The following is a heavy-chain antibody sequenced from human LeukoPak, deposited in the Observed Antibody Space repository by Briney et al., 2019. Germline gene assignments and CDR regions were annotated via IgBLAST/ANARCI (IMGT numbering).Heavy chain of an antibody. CDR1: GFIFSSYS. Sequence: PGGSLRLSCAAAGFIFSSYSINWVRQAPGRGLEWVSYISSTSSPIYYADSVKGRFTISRDNAKNSLYLQMNSLSDEDTAVYYCTRDPHALDFWGQGTLVTVSS. CDR2: ISSTSSPI. J-gene: IGHJ4*02. CDR3: TRDPHALDF. V-gene: IGHV3-48*02.